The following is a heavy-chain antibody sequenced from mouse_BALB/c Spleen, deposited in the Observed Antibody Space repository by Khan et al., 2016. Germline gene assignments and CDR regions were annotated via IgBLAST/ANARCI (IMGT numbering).Heavy chain of an antibody. CDR3: ARTGTGAWFAY. Sequence: QVQLQQSGPELVKPGASVRISCKASGYTFTSYYIHWVKQRPGQGLEWIGWIYPGNGNTKYNEKFKGRATLTADKSSTTAYMQLSSLTSEDSAVYFGARTGTGAWFAYWGQGTLVTVSA. V-gene: IGHV1S56*01. J-gene: IGHJ3*01. CDR1: GYTFTSYY. D-gene: IGHD4-1*01. CDR2: IYPGNGNT.